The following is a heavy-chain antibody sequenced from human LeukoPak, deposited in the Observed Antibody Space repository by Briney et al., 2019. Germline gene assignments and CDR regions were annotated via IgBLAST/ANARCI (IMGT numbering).Heavy chain of an antibody. CDR1: GYTFTSYY. Sequence: ASVKVSCKASGYTFTSYYMRWVRQAPGQGLEWMGIINPSGGSTSYAQKFQGRVTMTRDTSTSTVYMELSSLRSEDTAVYYCARLVVLGGSFKDYYYYMDVWGKGTTVTVSS. CDR2: INPSGGST. D-gene: IGHD1-26*01. V-gene: IGHV1-46*01. J-gene: IGHJ6*03. CDR3: ARLVVLGGSFKDYYYYMDV.